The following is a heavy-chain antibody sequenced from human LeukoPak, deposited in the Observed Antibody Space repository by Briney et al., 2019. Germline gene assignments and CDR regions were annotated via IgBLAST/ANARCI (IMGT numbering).Heavy chain of an antibody. CDR2: INSDGSST. CDR3: ARDPGIGGMTSHAFDI. CDR1: GFTFSSYW. D-gene: IGHD4-11*01. Sequence: PGGSLRLSCAGSGFTFSSYWMHWVRQAPGKGLVWVSRINSDGSSTSYADSVKGRFTISRDNAKNTLYLQMNSLRAEDTAVYYCARDPGIGGMTSHAFDIWGQGTMVTVSS. V-gene: IGHV3-74*01. J-gene: IGHJ3*02.